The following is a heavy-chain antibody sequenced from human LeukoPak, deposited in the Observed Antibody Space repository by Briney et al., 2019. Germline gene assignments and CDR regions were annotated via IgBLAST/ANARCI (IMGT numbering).Heavy chain of an antibody. J-gene: IGHJ4*02. CDR3: AKDDAWIRFGE. CDR1: EFTFSTYS. V-gene: IGHV3-21*04. CDR2: ISSGSTYI. D-gene: IGHD3-10*01. Sequence: GGSLRLSCAASEFTFSTYSMNWVRQAPGKGLEWVSSISSGSTYIYYADSVKGRFTISRDNAKKTLYLEVSSLTGEDTAVYYCAKDDAWIRFGEWSQGTLVTVSS.